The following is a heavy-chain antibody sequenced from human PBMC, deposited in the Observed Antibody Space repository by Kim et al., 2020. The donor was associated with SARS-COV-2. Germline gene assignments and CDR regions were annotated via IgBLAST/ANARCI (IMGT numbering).Heavy chain of an antibody. CDR2: ISYDGSNK. CDR3: ARETEYCSSTSCYTASLDY. CDR1: GFTFSSYA. V-gene: IGHV3-30-3*01. D-gene: IGHD2-2*02. Sequence: GGSLRLSCAASGFTFSSYAMHWVRQAPGKGLEWVAVISYDGSNKYYADSVKGRFTISRDNSKNTLYLQMNSLRAEDTAVYYCARETEYCSSTSCYTASLDYWGQGTLVTVSS. J-gene: IGHJ4*02.